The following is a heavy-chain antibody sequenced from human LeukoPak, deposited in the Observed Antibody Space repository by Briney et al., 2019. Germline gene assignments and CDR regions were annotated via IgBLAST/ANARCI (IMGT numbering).Heavy chain of an antibody. J-gene: IGHJ4*02. Sequence: GGSLRLSCAASGFTFSSYAMSWVRQAPGKGLEWVSGISNDGGNTNYADSVRGRFTISRDNSKNTLYLQMSSLRAEDTAVYYCAKVPKYESSGYYLDYWGQGTLVTVSS. D-gene: IGHD3-22*01. CDR3: AKVPKYESSGYYLDY. CDR2: ISNDGGNT. V-gene: IGHV3-23*01. CDR1: GFTFSSYA.